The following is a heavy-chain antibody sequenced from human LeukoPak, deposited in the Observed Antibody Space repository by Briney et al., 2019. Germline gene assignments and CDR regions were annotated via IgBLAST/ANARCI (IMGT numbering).Heavy chain of an antibody. D-gene: IGHD2-21*01. V-gene: IGHV1-18*01. CDR3: ARAVSVASLSGWFDP. J-gene: IGHJ5*02. Sequence: GASVKVSCKASGYTFTSYGISWVRQAPGQGLEWMGWISAYNGNTNYARKLQGRVTMTTDTSTSTAYMELRSLRSDDTAVYYCARAVSVASLSGWFDPWGQGTLVTVSS. CDR1: GYTFTSYG. CDR2: ISAYNGNT.